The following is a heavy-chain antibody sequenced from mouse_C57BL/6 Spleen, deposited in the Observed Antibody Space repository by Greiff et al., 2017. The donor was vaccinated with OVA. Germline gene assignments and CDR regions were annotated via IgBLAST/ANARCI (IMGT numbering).Heavy chain of an antibody. CDR2: ISSGSSTI. D-gene: IGHD2-13*01. V-gene: IGHV5-17*01. Sequence: EVQLVEPGGGLVKPGGSLKLSCAASGFTFSASGMHWVRQAPEQGLEWVAYISSGSSTIYYADTVKGRFTIARDNAKNTLFLQMTSLRSEDTAMYCCAKEGDLYYAMDYWGQGTSVTVSS. J-gene: IGHJ4*01. CDR1: GFTFSASG. CDR3: AKEGDLYYAMDY.